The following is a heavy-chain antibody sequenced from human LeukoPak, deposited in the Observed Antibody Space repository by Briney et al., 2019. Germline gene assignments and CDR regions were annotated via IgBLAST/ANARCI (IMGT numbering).Heavy chain of an antibody. D-gene: IGHD3-22*01. CDR2: IYYSGST. CDR3: AGEHRGGYRFDY. Sequence: KPSETLSLTCTVSDGSINTYDWSWIRQPPGKGLEWIGYIYYSGSTIYNPSLKSRVTISLDTSRNQFSLKLNSATAADTAVYYCAGEHRGGYRFDYWGQGTLVTVSS. J-gene: IGHJ4*02. V-gene: IGHV4-59*01. CDR1: DGSINTYD.